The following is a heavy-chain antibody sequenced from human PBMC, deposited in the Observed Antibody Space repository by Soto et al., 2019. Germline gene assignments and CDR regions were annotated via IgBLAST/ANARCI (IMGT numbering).Heavy chain of an antibody. D-gene: IGHD6-6*01. V-gene: IGHV5-51*01. Sequence: PGESLKISCKGSGYSFASYWIGWVRQMPGKGLEWMGIIHPGDSDTRYSPSFRGQVTISADKTISAAYLQWSSLEASDTAIYYCARLLAEYSASVGPWGQGNLVTVSS. CDR3: ARLLAEYSASVGP. J-gene: IGHJ5*02. CDR1: GYSFASYW. CDR2: IHPGDSDT.